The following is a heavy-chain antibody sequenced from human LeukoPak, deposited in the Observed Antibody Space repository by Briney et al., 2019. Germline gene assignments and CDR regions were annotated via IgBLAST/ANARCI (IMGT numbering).Heavy chain of an antibody. CDR1: GYSISSGYY. CDR3: ARRGGSSRRYFDY. J-gene: IGHJ4*02. D-gene: IGHD3-16*01. Sequence: SETLSLTCTVSGYSISSGYYWGWIRQPPGKGLEWIGSIYHSGSTYYNPSLKSRVTISVDTSKNQFSLKLSSVTAADTAVYYCARRGGSSRRYFDYWGQGTLVTVSS. V-gene: IGHV4-38-2*02. CDR2: IYHSGST.